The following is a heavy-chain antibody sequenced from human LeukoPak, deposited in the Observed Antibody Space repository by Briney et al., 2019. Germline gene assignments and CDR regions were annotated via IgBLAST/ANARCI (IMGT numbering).Heavy chain of an antibody. Sequence: GASVKVSCKASGYTFTGYYMHWVRQAPGQGLEGMGRINPNSGGTNYAQKFQGRVTMTRDTSISTAYMELSRLRPDDTAVYYCARDSGYDYSFDYWGQGALVTVSS. D-gene: IGHD5-12*01. CDR3: ARDSGYDYSFDY. V-gene: IGHV1-2*06. CDR2: INPNSGGT. J-gene: IGHJ4*02. CDR1: GYTFTGYY.